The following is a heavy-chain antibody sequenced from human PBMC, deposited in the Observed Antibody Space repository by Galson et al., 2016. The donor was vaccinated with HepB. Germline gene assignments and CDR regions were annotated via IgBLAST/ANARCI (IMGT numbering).Heavy chain of an antibody. Sequence: SLRLSCADSESTFGNHWVYWVRQAPGKGLVWVSKINRDGSGTAYADSVKGRFAISRDNSKNSLYLQMNSLRAEDTAVYYCAKGFRSRVMHVWGQGTTVTVFS. CDR1: ESTFGNHW. J-gene: IGHJ6*02. V-gene: IGHV3-74*03. D-gene: IGHD3-3*01. CDR3: AKGFRSRVMHV. CDR2: INRDGSGT.